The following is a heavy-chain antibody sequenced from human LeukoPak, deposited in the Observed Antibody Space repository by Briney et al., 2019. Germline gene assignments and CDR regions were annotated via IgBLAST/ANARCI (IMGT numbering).Heavy chain of an antibody. V-gene: IGHV4-39*01. J-gene: IGHJ4*02. CDR2: MYYSGST. Sequence: SETLSLTCTVSGGSLSSSSYHWGWIRQPPWKGLGCIGSMYYSGSTYYNPSLKSRVTIYVDTSKNQLSLKLSSLTAADTAVYYCARHGRAVAYPFDYWGQGTLVTVSS. D-gene: IGHD6-19*01. CDR3: ARHGRAVAYPFDY. CDR1: GGSLSSSSYH.